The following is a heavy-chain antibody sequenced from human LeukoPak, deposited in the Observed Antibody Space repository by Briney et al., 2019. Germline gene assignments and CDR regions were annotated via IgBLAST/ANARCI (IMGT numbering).Heavy chain of an antibody. V-gene: IGHV4-4*02. D-gene: IGHD6-6*01. CDR2: IYHSGST. Sequence: SGTLSLTCAVSGGSISSSNWWSWIRQPPGKGLEWIGEIYHSGSTNYNPSLKSRVTISVDKSKTQFSLKLSSVTAADTAVYYCASPNFEYSSSWDAFDIWGQGTMVTVSS. CDR3: ASPNFEYSSSWDAFDI. J-gene: IGHJ3*02. CDR1: GGSISSSNW.